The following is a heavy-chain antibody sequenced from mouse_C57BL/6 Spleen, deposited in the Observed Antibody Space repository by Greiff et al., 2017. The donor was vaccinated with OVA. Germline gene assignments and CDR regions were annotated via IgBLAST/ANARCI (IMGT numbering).Heavy chain of an antibody. V-gene: IGHV1-61*01. CDR1: GYTFTSYW. CDR3: ARSGLRLRYYIDY. J-gene: IGHJ2*01. CDR2: IYPSDSET. D-gene: IGHD3-2*02. Sequence: QVHLQQPGAELVRPGSSVKLSCKASGYTFTSYWMDWVKQRPGQGLEWIGNIYPSDSETHYNQKFKDKATLTVDKSSSTVYMQLSRLTSEDSAVYYCARSGLRLRYYIDYWGQGTTLTVSS.